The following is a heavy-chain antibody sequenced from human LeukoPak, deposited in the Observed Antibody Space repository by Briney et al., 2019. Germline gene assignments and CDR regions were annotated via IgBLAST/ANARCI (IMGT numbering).Heavy chain of an antibody. V-gene: IGHV3-30-3*01. D-gene: IGHD6-25*01. CDR1: GFTFSSYA. J-gene: IGHJ6*02. Sequence: WGSLRLPCAASGFTFSSYAMHWVRQAPGKGLEWVAVISYDGSNKYYADSVKGRFTISRDNSKDTLYLQMNSLRAEDTAVYYCARDLSAAIWRYGMDVWGQGTTVTVSS. CDR3: ARDLSAAIWRYGMDV. CDR2: ISYDGSNK.